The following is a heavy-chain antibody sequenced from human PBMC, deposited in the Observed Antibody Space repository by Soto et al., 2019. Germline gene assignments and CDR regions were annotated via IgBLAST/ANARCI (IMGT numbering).Heavy chain of an antibody. CDR2: ISYDGSNK. V-gene: IGHV3-30*03. CDR3: AGAIAAEDAFDI. CDR1: GFTFSSYG. D-gene: IGHD6-13*01. Sequence: GGSLRLSCAASGFTFSSYGMHWVRQAPGKGLEWVAVISYDGSNKYYADSVKGRFTISRGNSKNTLYLQMNSLRAEDTAVYYCAGAIAAEDAFDIWGQGTMVTVS. J-gene: IGHJ3*02.